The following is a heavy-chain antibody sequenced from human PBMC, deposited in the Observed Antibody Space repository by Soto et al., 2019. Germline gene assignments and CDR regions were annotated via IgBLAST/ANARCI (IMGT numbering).Heavy chain of an antibody. Sequence: ASVKVSCKASGYTFTSYGISWVRQAPGQGLEWMGWISAYNGNTNYAQKLQGRVTMTTDTSTSTAYMELRSLRSDDTAVYYCARNLRDYDFWSGYYTLGYYYYYMDVWGKGTTVTVSS. CDR2: ISAYNGNT. V-gene: IGHV1-18*01. J-gene: IGHJ6*03. CDR3: ARNLRDYDFWSGYYTLGYYYYYMDV. D-gene: IGHD3-3*01. CDR1: GYTFTSYG.